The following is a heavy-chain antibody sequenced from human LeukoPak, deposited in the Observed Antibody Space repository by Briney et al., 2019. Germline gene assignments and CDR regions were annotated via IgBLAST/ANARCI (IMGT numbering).Heavy chain of an antibody. CDR2: IYTSGST. J-gene: IGHJ4*02. CDR1: GGSISSYY. CDR3: ASARTLAGNEAYSFDH. D-gene: IGHD6-19*01. V-gene: IGHV4-4*09. Sequence: SETLSLTCTVSGGSISSYYWSWIRQPPGKGLEWIGYIYTSGSTNYNPSLKSRVTISVDTSKNQFSLKLSSVTAADTAVYYCASARTLAGNEAYSFDHWGQGTLVTVSS.